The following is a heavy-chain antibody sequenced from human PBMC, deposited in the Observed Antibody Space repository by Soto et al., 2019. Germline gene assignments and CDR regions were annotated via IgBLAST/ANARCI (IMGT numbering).Heavy chain of an antibody. CDR3: ARHKGRVYYYYGMDV. V-gene: IGHV5-51*01. CDR2: VYPGDSDT. CDR1: GYTFSTYW. J-gene: IGHJ6*02. Sequence: HGESLKISCKASGYTFSTYWIAWVRQMPGKGLEWMGVVYPGDSDTRYSPSFQGQVTISADKSISTAYLQWSSLKASDTAMYYCARHKGRVYYYYGMDVWGQGTTVTVSS. D-gene: IGHD3-10*01.